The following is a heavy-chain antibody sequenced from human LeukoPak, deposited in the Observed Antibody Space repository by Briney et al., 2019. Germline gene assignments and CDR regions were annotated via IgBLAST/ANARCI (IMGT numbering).Heavy chain of an antibody. CDR1: GDSVSSKSAS. CDR2: TYSRSKWFN. CDR3: ARGTGSLDY. V-gene: IGHV6-1*01. D-gene: IGHD1-26*01. J-gene: IGHJ4*02. Sequence: SQTLSLTCAISGDSVSSKSASWNWVRQSPSRGLEWLGRTYSRSKWFNDYAVSVKSRITINPDTSKNQFSPHLRFVTPDDTAVYYCARGTGSLDYWGQGTLVTVSS.